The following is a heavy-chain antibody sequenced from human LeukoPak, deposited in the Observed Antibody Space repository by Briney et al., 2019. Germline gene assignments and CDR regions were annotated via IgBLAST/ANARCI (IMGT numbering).Heavy chain of an antibody. D-gene: IGHD1-26*01. CDR2: INHSGST. J-gene: IGHJ4*02. CDR1: GRSLSDYY. CDR3: ARGLCGSHYRLDY. V-gene: IGHV4-34*01. Sequence: KTSEPLSLTCAVYGRSLSDYYWSWLRQPPRKGREGVGEINHSGSTNYNPSPTSRVTISVDTPKNQFSLNLSSVTAADTAVYYCARGLCGSHYRLDYWGQGTLVTVSS.